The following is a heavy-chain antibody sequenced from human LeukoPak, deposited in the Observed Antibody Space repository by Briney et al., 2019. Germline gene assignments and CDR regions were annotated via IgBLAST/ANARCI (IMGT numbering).Heavy chain of an antibody. V-gene: IGHV1-2*02. J-gene: IGHJ4*02. Sequence: ASVKVSCKASGYTFTGYYMHWVRQAPGQGLEWMGWINPNSGGTNYAQKFQGRVTMTRDTSISTAYMELSRLRSDDTAVYYCARDNGRRAAESYFDYCGQGTLVTVSS. CDR2: INPNSGGT. D-gene: IGHD2-15*01. CDR1: GYTFTGYY. CDR3: ARDNGRRAAESYFDY.